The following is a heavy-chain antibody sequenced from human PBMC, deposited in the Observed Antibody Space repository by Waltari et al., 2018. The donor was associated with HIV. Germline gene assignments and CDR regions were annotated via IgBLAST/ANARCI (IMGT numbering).Heavy chain of an antibody. V-gene: IGHV5-51*01. D-gene: IGHD2-8*02. CDR1: GYSFTSYW. CDR3: ARHQTTVVYHDAFDI. Sequence: EVQLVQSGAEVKKPGESLKLPCKGSGYSFTSYWSGWVSQVPGKGLEWMGIIYPGDSDTRYSPSFQGQVTISADKSISTAYLQWSSLKASDTAMYYCARHQTTVVYHDAFDIWGQGTMVTVSS. J-gene: IGHJ3*02. CDR2: IYPGDSDT.